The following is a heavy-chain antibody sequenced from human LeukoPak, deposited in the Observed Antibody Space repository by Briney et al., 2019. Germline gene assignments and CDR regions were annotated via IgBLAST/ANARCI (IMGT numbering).Heavy chain of an antibody. Sequence: GGSLRLSCAASGFTFDDYGMSWVRQVPGKGLEWVSGINWNSGSTGYADSVKGRFTISRDNAKNSLYLQMNSLRAEDTAVYYCARDFEFYYDSSGYPGYWGQGTLVTVSS. CDR2: INWNSGST. CDR3: ARDFEFYYDSSGYPGY. V-gene: IGHV3-20*04. J-gene: IGHJ4*02. CDR1: GFTFDDYG. D-gene: IGHD3-22*01.